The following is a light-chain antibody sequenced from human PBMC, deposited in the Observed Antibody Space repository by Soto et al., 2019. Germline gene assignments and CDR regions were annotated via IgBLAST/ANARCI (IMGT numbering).Light chain of an antibody. Sequence: DIQMTQSPSSLSASVGDRVTITCRASQGISSYLAWYQQKPGKVPKLLIYAASTLQSGVPSRFSGSGSGTDFTLTISSLQPEDVATYYCQKYNSAPPTFGQGTKLEI. V-gene: IGKV1-27*01. CDR1: QGISSY. J-gene: IGKJ2*01. CDR3: QKYNSAPPT. CDR2: AAS.